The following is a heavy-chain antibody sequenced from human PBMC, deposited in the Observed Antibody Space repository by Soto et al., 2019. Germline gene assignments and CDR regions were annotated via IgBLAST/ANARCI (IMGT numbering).Heavy chain of an antibody. Sequence: QLQLQESGPGLVKPSETLSLTCTVSGGSISSSSYYWGWIRQPPGKGLEWIGSIYYSGSTYYNPSLTRRVTRSVDTSQNQFSLKLSSVTAADTAVYYCARHGRWFGDTWFDPWGQGTVVTVSS. CDR1: GGSISSSSYY. D-gene: IGHD3-10*01. V-gene: IGHV4-39*01. CDR3: ARHGRWFGDTWFDP. CDR2: IYYSGST. J-gene: IGHJ5*02.